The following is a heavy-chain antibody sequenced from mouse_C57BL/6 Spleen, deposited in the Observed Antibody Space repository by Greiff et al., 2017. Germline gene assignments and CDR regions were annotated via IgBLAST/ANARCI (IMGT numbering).Heavy chain of an antibody. V-gene: IGHV1-20*01. CDR1: GYSFTGYF. J-gene: IGHJ1*03. Sequence: EVQLVESGPELVKPGDSVKISCKASGYSFTGYFMNWVMQSHGKSLEWIGRINPYNGDTFYNQKFKGKATLTVDKSSSTAHMELRSLTSEDSAVYYCARYPLYYGSSYWYFDVWGTGTTVTVSS. CDR2: INPYNGDT. D-gene: IGHD1-1*01. CDR3: ARYPLYYGSSYWYFDV.